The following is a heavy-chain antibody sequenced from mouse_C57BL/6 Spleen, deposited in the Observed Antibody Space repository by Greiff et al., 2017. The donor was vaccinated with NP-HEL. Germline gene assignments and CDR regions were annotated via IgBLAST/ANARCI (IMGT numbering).Heavy chain of an antibody. D-gene: IGHD2-5*01. J-gene: IGHJ4*01. CDR1: GFTFSSYA. CDR3: TRKSNTAYYYAMDY. Sequence: EVQLVESGEGLVKPGGSLKLSCAASGFTFSSYAMSWVRQTPEKRLEWVAYISSGGDYIYYADTVKGRFTISRDNARNTLYLQMSSLKSEDTAMYYCTRKSNTAYYYAMDYWGQGTSVTVSS. V-gene: IGHV5-9-1*02. CDR2: ISSGGDYI.